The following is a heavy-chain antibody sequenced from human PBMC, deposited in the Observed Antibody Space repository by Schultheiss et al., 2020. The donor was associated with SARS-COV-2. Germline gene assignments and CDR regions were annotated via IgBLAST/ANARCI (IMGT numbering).Heavy chain of an antibody. Sequence: GGSLRLSCAASGFTFSSYWMSWVRQAPGKGLEWVANIKQDGSEKYYVDSVKGRFTISRDNAKNSLYLQMNSLRAEDTAVYYCARDNYTYYDFWSGYLPSYYYYGMDVWGQGTTVTFSS. CDR3: ARDNYTYYDFWSGYLPSYYYYGMDV. V-gene: IGHV3-7*04. D-gene: IGHD3-3*01. CDR2: IKQDGSEK. CDR1: GFTFSSYW. J-gene: IGHJ6*02.